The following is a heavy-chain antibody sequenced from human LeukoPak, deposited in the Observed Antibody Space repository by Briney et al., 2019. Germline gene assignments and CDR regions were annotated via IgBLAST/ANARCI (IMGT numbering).Heavy chain of an antibody. CDR3: ARESVDTMIVPRRWFDP. CDR1: GYTFTGYY. D-gene: IGHD3-22*01. Sequence: ASVKVSCKASGYTFTGYYMHWVRQAPGQGLEWMGWINPNSGGTNYAQKFQGRVTMTRDTSISTAYMELSRLRSDDTAVYYCARESVDTMIVPRRWFDPWGQGTLVTVSP. J-gene: IGHJ5*02. V-gene: IGHV1-2*02. CDR2: INPNSGGT.